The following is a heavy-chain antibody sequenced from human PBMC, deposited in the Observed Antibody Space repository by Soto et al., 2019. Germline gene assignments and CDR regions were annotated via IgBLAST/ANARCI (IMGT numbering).Heavy chain of an antibody. CDR1: SGPLSLSH. D-gene: IGHD2-21*01. CDR3: ARGSDSKKVGY. J-gene: IGHJ4*02. CDR2: LWYSGHT. Sequence: QVQLQESGPGLVRPSETLSLTCTVSSGPLSLSHGSWIRQSPEKGLEWIGTLWYSGHTDYNPSPDTRLSISLDTSTTQFSRKLTSVTAADTAIYYCARGSDSKKVGYWGQGTLVTVSS. V-gene: IGHV4-59*01.